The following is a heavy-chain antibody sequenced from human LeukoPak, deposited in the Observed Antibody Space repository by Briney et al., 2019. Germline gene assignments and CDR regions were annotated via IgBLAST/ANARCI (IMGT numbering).Heavy chain of an antibody. CDR1: GGSFSGYY. CDR3: AARLNPRCSGGSCYSSQSE. Sequence: SETLSLTCAVYGGSFSGYYWSWIRQPPGKGLEWIGEINHSGSTNYNPSLKSRVTISVDTSKNQFSLKLSSVTAADTAVYYCAARLNPRCSGGSCYSSQSEWGQGTLVTVSS. J-gene: IGHJ4*02. D-gene: IGHD2-15*01. V-gene: IGHV4-34*01. CDR2: INHSGST.